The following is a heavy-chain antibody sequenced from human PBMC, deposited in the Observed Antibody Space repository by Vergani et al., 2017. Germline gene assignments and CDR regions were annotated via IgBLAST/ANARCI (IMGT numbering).Heavy chain of an antibody. V-gene: IGHV3-23*01. CDR2: ISGSGGST. CDR1: GFTFSSYA. CDR3: AKDPPLVGATTLAGEDY. Sequence: EVQLLESGGGLVQPGGSLRLSCAASGFTFSSYAMSWVRQAPGKGLEWVSAISGSGGSTYYADSVKGRFTISRDNSKNTLYLQMNSLRAEDTAVSYCAKDPPLVGATTLAGEDYWGQGTLVTVSS. D-gene: IGHD1-26*01. J-gene: IGHJ4*02.